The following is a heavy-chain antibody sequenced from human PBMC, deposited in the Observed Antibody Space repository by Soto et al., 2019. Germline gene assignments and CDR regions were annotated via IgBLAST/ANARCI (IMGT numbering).Heavy chain of an antibody. CDR1: GYTLTELS. CDR2: FDPEDGET. J-gene: IGHJ6*02. D-gene: IGHD3-9*01. Sequence: ASVKVSCKVSGYTLTELSMHWVRQAPGKGLEWMGGFDPEDGETIYAQKFQGRVTMTRDTSTSTVYMELSSLRSEDTAVYYCARVSVGVLRYFDWLSYGMDVWGQGTTVTVSS. CDR3: ARVSVGVLRYFDWLSYGMDV. V-gene: IGHV1-24*01.